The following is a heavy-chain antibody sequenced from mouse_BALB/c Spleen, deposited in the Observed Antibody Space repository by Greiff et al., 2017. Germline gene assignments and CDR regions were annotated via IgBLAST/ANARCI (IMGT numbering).Heavy chain of an antibody. CDR3: ARDITTATGFAY. D-gene: IGHD1-2*01. V-gene: IGHV7-3*02. CDR2: IRNKANGYTT. Sequence: EVKLVESGGGLVQPGGSLRLSCATSGFTFTDYYMSWVRQPPGKALEWLGFIRNKANGYTTEYSASVKGRFTISRDNSQSILYLQMNTLRAEDSATYYCARDITTATGFAYWGQGTLVTVSA. CDR1: GFTFTDYY. J-gene: IGHJ3*01.